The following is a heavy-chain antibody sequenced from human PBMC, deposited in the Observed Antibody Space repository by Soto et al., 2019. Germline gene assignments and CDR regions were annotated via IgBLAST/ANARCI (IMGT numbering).Heavy chain of an antibody. J-gene: IGHJ4*02. CDR2: VYYSGST. CDR1: GDSISSYY. CDR3: ASVLSRVDGYFDE. Sequence: PSETLSLTCTVSGDSISSYYWSWIRQPPGKGLEWIGYVYYSGSTNSNPSLKSRVTISVDTSKNQFSLKLSSVTAADTAVYYCASVLSRVDGYFDEWGKGALVAV. V-gene: IGHV4-59*08. D-gene: IGHD3-10*01.